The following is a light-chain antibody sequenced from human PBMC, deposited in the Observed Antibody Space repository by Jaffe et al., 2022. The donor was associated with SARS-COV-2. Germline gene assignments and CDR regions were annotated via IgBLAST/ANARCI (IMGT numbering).Light chain of an antibody. J-gene: IGKJ4*01. Sequence: EIVLTQSPGTLSLSPGERATLSCRASQSVSSNYLAWFQQKSGQAPRLLIHGASSRATGIPDRFSGSGSGTDFTLTISRLEPEDFAVYYCQRYGSSVTFGGGTKVEIK. CDR2: GAS. V-gene: IGKV3-20*01. CDR3: QRYGSSVT. CDR1: QSVSSNY.